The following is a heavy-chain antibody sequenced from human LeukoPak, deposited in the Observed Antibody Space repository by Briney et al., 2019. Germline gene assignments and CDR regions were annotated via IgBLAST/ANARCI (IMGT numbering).Heavy chain of an antibody. D-gene: IGHD2-21*01. CDR2: INTAGST. CDR1: GLTFSNVW. J-gene: IGHJ3*01. Sequence: GGSLRLSCAVSGLTFSNVWMHWVRHAPGQGLVWVPRINTAGSTVYADPVKGRFTISRDNAKNMVYLQMNSLRAEDTAVYYCASFRDTDNWGRGTMVTVSS. CDR3: ASFRDTDN. V-gene: IGHV3-74*01.